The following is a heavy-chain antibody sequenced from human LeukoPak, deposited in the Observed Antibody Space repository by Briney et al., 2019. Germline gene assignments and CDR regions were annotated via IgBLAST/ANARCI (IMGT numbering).Heavy chain of an antibody. CDR1: GGSISSNNYY. D-gene: IGHD4-23*01. V-gene: IGHV4-39*01. Sequence: PSETLSLTCTVSGGSISSNNYYWGWVRQPPGKGLDSIGTIYYSGSTYYKPSLKSRVTISVDTSKNQLSLKLSSVTAADTAVYYCARRDSYGGGWFDPWGQGTLVTVSS. J-gene: IGHJ5*02. CDR2: IYYSGST. CDR3: ARRDSYGGGWFDP.